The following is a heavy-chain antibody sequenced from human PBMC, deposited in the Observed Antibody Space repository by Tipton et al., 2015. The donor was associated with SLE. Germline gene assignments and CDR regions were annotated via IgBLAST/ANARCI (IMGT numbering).Heavy chain of an antibody. CDR2: INQSGNT. CDR3: ARGQLMGRAAPYIDV. CDR1: VGSFSGHH. D-gene: IGHD1-1*01. J-gene: IGHJ6*03. Sequence: TLSLTCAVYVGSFSGHHWTWIRQPPGKGLEWIGEINQSGNTDYKSSLKSRVTISVDTSKNQFSLKLTSVTAADTAVYYCARGQLMGRAAPYIDVWGRGTTVTVSS. V-gene: IGHV4-34*01.